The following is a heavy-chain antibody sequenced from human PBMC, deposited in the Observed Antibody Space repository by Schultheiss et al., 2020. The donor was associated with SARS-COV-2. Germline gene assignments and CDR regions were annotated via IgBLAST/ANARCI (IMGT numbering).Heavy chain of an antibody. D-gene: IGHD6-13*01. CDR1: GGSFSGYY. V-gene: IGHV4-34*01. J-gene: IGHJ4*02. Sequence: SETLSLTCAVYGGSFSGYYWSWIRQPPGKGLEWIGEINHSGSTNYNPSLKSRVTISVDTSKNQFSLKLSSVTAADTAVYYCASYGGSSWYIGYWGQGTLVTVSS. CDR2: INHSGST. CDR3: ASYGGSSWYIGY.